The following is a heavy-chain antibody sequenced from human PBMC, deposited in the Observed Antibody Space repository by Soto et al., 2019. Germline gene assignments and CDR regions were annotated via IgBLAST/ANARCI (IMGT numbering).Heavy chain of an antibody. V-gene: IGHV3-74*03. Sequence: PGGSLRLSCAASEFVFRSYWMHWVRQAPGKGLVWVSRINNDGTITQYADSVRGRFTISRDNSKKMLYLNMNNLRAEDTAMYYCARSDVKVWGQGTLVTVS. CDR3: ARSDVKV. CDR2: INNDGTIT. J-gene: IGHJ4*02. CDR1: EFVFRSYW.